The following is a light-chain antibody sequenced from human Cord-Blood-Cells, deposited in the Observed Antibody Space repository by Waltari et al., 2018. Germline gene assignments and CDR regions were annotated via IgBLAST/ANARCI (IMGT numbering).Light chain of an antibody. Sequence: QSALTQPASVSGSPGQSITISCTGTSSDVGSYNLVSWYQQHPGKAPKLIIYEGSKRPSGVSNLFSGSKSGNTASLTISGLQAEDEADYYCCSYAGSSTVFGGGTKLTVL. CDR2: EGS. CDR3: CSYAGSSTV. CDR1: SSDVGSYNL. J-gene: IGLJ3*02. V-gene: IGLV2-23*01.